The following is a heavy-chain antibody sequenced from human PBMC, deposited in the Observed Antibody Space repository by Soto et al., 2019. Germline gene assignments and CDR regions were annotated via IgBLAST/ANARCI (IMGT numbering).Heavy chain of an antibody. CDR2: IYHSGST. J-gene: IGHJ5*02. Sequence: SEYLSPPSAVSCGSLSRCCYSWSWIRQPPGKGLEWIGYIYHSGSTYYNPSLKSRVTISVDRSKNQFSLKLSSVTAADTAVYYCARIPSPWGQGTLVTVSS. V-gene: IGHV4-30-2*01. CDR1: CGSLSRCCYS. CDR3: ARIPSP. D-gene: IGHD2-21*01.